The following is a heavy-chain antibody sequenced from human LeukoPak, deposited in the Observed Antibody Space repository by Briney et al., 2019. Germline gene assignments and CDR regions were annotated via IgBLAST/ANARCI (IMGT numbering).Heavy chain of an antibody. D-gene: IGHD3-3*01. CDR1: GGSFSGYY. V-gene: IGHV4-34*01. CDR2: INHSGST. CDR3: ARGVRLMY. J-gene: IGHJ4*02. Sequence: SETLSLTCAVYGGSFSGYYWSWIRQPPGKGLEWIGEINHSGSTNYNPSLKSRVTISVDTSKNQFSLKLSSVTAADTAVYYCARGVRLMYWGQGTLVAVSS.